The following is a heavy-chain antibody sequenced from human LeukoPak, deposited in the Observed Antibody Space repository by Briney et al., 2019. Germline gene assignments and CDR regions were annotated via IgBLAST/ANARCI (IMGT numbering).Heavy chain of an antibody. J-gene: IGHJ4*02. CDR2: IYHAGST. Sequence: SGTLSLTCTVSGASISSSNWWTWVRQPPGEALEWIGEIYHAGSTKYNPSLRSRLTISVDKSKNSFSLSLTSVTAADTAFYYCARGGWYSPFDYWGQGTLVTVSS. CDR3: ARGGWYSPFDY. D-gene: IGHD6-19*01. CDR1: GASISSSNW. V-gene: IGHV4-4*02.